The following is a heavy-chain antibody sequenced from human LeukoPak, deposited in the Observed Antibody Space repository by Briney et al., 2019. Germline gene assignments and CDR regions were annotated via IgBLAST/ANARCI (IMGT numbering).Heavy chain of an antibody. CDR1: GGTFSSYA. J-gene: IGHJ5*02. V-gene: IGHV1-69*06. CDR3: ARGYYDSSGYYYDINWFDP. Sequence: GASVKVPCKASGGTFSSYAISWVRQAPGQGLEWMGGIIPIFGTANYAQKFQGRVTITADKSTSTAYMELSSLRSEDTAVYYCARGYYDSSGYYYDINWFDPWGQGTLVTVSS. CDR2: IIPIFGTA. D-gene: IGHD3-22*01.